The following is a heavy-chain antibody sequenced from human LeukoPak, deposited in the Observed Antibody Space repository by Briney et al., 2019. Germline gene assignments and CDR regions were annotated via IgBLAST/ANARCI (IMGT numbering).Heavy chain of an antibody. Sequence: ASVKVSCKASGYTFTSYDINWVRQATGQGLEWMGWISAYNGNTNYAQKLQGRVTMTTDTSTSTAYMELRSLRSDDTAVYYCARGGRKYNWNSVGYMDVWGKGTTVTVSS. V-gene: IGHV1-18*01. CDR2: ISAYNGNT. D-gene: IGHD1-7*01. J-gene: IGHJ6*03. CDR3: ARGGRKYNWNSVGYMDV. CDR1: GYTFTSYD.